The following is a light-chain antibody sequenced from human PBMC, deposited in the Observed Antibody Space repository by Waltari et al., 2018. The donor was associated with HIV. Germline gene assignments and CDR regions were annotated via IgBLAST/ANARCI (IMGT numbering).Light chain of an antibody. Sequence: NFKLTQPLSVSESPGKTVTISCTRSSGNIASNYVQWYQQRPGSAPTTVIYAANQSPSGVPDRFSGSIDSSSTSASLAISGLKTEDEADYYCQSYDSNDPWVFGGGTKLTVL. J-gene: IGLJ3*02. CDR3: QSYDSNDPWV. V-gene: IGLV6-57*04. CDR1: SGNIASNY. CDR2: AAN.